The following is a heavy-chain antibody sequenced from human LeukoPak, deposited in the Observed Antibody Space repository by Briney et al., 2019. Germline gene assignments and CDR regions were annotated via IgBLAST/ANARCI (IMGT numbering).Heavy chain of an antibody. J-gene: IGHJ5*02. Sequence: SETLSLTCTVSGGSISTSSYYWGWIRQPPGKGLEWIGSIYYSGSTYYNPPLKSRVTISVDTSKNQFSLKLSSVTAADTAVYYCARHYSGSGDWFDPWGQGILVTVSS. CDR2: IYYSGST. V-gene: IGHV4-39*01. CDR1: GGSISTSSYY. CDR3: ARHYSGSGDWFDP. D-gene: IGHD6-25*01.